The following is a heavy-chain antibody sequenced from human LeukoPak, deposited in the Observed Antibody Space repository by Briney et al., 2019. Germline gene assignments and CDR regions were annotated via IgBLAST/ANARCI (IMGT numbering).Heavy chain of an antibody. CDR1: GDFITSYY. CDR3: ARAGYSFGLDY. CDR2: IYYSGST. J-gene: IGHJ4*02. V-gene: IGHV4-59*01. Sequence: PSETLSLTCTVSGDFITSYYWSWIRQPPGRGLEWIGYIYYSGSTNYNPSLKSRATISADTSKNQFSLKLSSVTAADTAVYYCARAGYSFGLDYWGQGTLVTVSS. D-gene: IGHD5-18*01.